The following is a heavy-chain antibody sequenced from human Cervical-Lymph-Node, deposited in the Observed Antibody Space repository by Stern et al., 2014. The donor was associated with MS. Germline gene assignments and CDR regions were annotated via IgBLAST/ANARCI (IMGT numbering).Heavy chain of an antibody. J-gene: IGHJ4*02. CDR1: GYTFTSYA. CDR3: TPGIAVAGMTQFDY. Sequence: QVQLVQSGSELKKPGASVKVSCKASGYTFTSYAMNWVRQAPGQGLEWMGWINTNTGHPTYAQGFTGRFVFSLDTSVSTAYLQISSLKAEDTAVYYCTPGIAVAGMTQFDYWGQGTLVTVSS. V-gene: IGHV7-4-1*02. D-gene: IGHD6-19*01. CDR2: INTNTGHP.